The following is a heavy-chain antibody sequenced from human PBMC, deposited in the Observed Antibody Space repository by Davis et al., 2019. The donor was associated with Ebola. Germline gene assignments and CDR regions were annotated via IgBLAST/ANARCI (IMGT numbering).Heavy chain of an antibody. CDR1: GYTFTSYY. V-gene: IGHV1-18*04. CDR2: ISAYNGNT. Sequence: AASVKVSCKASGYTFTSYYMHWVRQAPGQGLEWMGWISAYNGNTNYAQKLQGRVTMTTDTSISTAYMELSRLRSDDTAVYYCARDLYYGMDVWGQGTTVTVSS. J-gene: IGHJ6*02. CDR3: ARDLYYGMDV.